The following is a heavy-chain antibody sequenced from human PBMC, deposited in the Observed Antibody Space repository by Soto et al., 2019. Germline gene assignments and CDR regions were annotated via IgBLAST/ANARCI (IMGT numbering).Heavy chain of an antibody. Sequence: GGSLRLSCAGSGFTFINYAMTWVRQAPGKGLEWVSSISNRGSDTYYVDSVKGRFTISRDNSKNTLYLQMNSLRAEDTAVYYCAKDTYSSSWYFWGQGTMVTVSS. CDR3: AKDTYSSSWYF. CDR1: GFTFINYA. CDR2: ISNRGSDT. V-gene: IGHV3-23*01. J-gene: IGHJ4*02. D-gene: IGHD6-13*01.